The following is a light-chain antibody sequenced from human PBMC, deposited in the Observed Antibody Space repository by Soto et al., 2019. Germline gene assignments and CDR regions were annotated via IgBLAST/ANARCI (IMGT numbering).Light chain of an antibody. CDR2: DAS. V-gene: IGKV1-5*01. J-gene: IGKJ1*01. CDR1: QSISSW. Sequence: DIQMTQSPSTLSASVGHRVTINCRASQSISSWLAWYQQKPGKAPKLLIYDASSLESGVPSRFSGSGSGTEFTLTISSLQPDDFATYYCQQYNSYSPWTFGQGTKVDIK. CDR3: QQYNSYSPWT.